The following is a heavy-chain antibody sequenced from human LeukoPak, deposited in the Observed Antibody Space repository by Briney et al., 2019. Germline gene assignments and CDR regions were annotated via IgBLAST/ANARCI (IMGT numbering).Heavy chain of an antibody. CDR1: GGSISNYY. Sequence: PSETLSLTCTVSGGSISNYYWSWIRQPAGKGLEWIGRIYTSGSTNYNPSLESRVTMSVDTSKKQFSLKLSSVTAADTAVYYCARGSGSYSDFDYWGQGTLVTVSS. CDR2: IYTSGST. J-gene: IGHJ4*02. V-gene: IGHV4-4*07. D-gene: IGHD1-26*01. CDR3: ARGSGSYSDFDY.